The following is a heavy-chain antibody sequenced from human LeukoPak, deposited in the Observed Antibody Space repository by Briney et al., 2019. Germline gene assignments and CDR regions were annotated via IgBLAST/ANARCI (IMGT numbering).Heavy chain of an antibody. CDR3: ARDVSKSGPYDSSGYYDY. J-gene: IGHJ4*02. CDR1: GFTFSSYA. Sequence: GGSLRLSCAASGFTFSSYAMHWVRQAPGKGLEWVAVISYDGSNKYYADSVKGRFTTSRDNSKNTLYLQMNSLRAEDTAVYYCARDVSKSGPYDSSGYYDYWGQGTLVTVSS. CDR2: ISYDGSNK. V-gene: IGHV3-30-3*01. D-gene: IGHD3-22*01.